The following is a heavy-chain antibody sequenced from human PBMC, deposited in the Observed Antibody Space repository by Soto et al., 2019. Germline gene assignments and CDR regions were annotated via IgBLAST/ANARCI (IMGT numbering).Heavy chain of an antibody. CDR3: ARDPGLGYYDSSGYYFDY. D-gene: IGHD3-22*01. CDR2: ISYDGSNK. J-gene: IGHJ4*02. V-gene: IGHV3-30-3*01. Sequence: GGSLRLSCAASGFTFSSYAMHWVRQAPGKGLEWVAVISYDGSNKYYADSVKGRFTISRDNSKNTLYLQMNSLRAEDTAVYYCARDPGLGYYDSSGYYFDYWGQGTLVTVSS. CDR1: GFTFSSYA.